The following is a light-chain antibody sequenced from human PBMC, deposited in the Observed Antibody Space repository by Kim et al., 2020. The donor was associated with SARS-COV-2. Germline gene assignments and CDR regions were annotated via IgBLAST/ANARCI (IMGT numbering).Light chain of an antibody. J-gene: IGLJ3*02. CDR3: QSYGSGLSDLE. CDR2: GNI. V-gene: IGLV1-40*01. CDR1: SSNIGAGFD. Sequence: QSVLTQPPSVSGAPGQTVPISCTGNSSNIGAGFDVHWYQKFPGVAPKLLIYGNINRPSGVPDRFSGAKAGASASLSITGLHPEDEADYYCQSYGSGLSDLEFGGGTQLTVL.